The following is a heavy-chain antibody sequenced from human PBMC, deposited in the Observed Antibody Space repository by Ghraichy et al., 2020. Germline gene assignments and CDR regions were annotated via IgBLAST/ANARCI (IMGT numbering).Heavy chain of an antibody. V-gene: IGHV3-30-3*01. J-gene: IGHJ4*02. CDR1: GFTFSSYA. Sequence: GGSLRLSCAASGFTFSSYAMHWVRQAPGKGLEWVAVISYDGSNKYYADSVKGRFTISRDNSKNTLYLQMNSLRAEDTAVYYCARELSSGLDYWGQGTLVTVSS. CDR2: ISYDGSNK. D-gene: IGHD6-19*01. CDR3: ARELSSGLDY.